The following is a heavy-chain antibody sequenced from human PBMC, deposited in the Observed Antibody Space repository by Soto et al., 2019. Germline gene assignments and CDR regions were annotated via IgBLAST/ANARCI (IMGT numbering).Heavy chain of an antibody. CDR1: GYTFTGNY. CDR3: VREGVGPTYGWFDP. CDR2: IHPHSGAT. J-gene: IGHJ5*02. Sequence: QVQLVQSGAEVKKPGASVKVSCEATGYTFTGNYLHWVRQAPGQGLEWMGWIHPHSGATKYAQKFQGWVTMTRDTSISTACLDLSSLKSNDAAVYYCVREGVGPTYGWFDPWGQGTLVTVSA. D-gene: IGHD2-8*01. V-gene: IGHV1-2*04.